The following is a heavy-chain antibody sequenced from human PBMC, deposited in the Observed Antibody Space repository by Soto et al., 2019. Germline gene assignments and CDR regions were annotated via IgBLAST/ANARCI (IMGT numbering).Heavy chain of an antibody. D-gene: IGHD6-6*01. CDR3: ARLPREGQLARYYLDF. CDR1: GYIFTNYW. V-gene: IGHV5-51*01. Sequence: PGESLKISCEGSGYIFTNYWIAWVRQMPGKGLEWMGIIYPGDSDARYSPSFQGQVNMSADKSISTAYLQWSSLKASDTAMYYCARLPREGQLARYYLDFWGQGTPVTVSS. CDR2: IYPGDSDA. J-gene: IGHJ4*02.